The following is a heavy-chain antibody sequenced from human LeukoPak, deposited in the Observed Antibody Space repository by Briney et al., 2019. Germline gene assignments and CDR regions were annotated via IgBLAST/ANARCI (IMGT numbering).Heavy chain of an antibody. J-gene: IGHJ4*02. Sequence: PGGSLRLSCAASGFTFSSYAMHWVRQAPGKGLEWVALISYDGSNKYYADSVKGRFTISRDNSKNTLYLQMNSLRAEDTAVYYCARGGLTITMFGVPIIRNFDYWGQGTLVTVSS. V-gene: IGHV3-30*04. CDR1: GFTFSSYA. D-gene: IGHD3-3*01. CDR2: ISYDGSNK. CDR3: ARGGLTITMFGVPIIRNFDY.